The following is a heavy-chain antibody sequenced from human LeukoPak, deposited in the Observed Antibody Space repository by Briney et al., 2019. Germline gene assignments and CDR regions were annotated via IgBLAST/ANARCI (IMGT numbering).Heavy chain of an antibody. Sequence: SETLSLTCTVSGGSISSYYWSWIRQPPGKGLEWIGRIYTSGSTNYNPSLKSRVTISVDTSKNQFSLKLSSVTAADTAVYYCARSQYADYDFWSGYSPFDYWGQGTLVTVSS. CDR1: GGSISSYY. CDR3: ARSQYADYDFWSGYSPFDY. CDR2: IYTSGST. V-gene: IGHV4-4*08. J-gene: IGHJ4*02. D-gene: IGHD3-3*01.